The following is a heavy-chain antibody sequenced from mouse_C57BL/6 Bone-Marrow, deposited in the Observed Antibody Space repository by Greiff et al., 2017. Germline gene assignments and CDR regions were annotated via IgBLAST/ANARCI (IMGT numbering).Heavy chain of an antibody. CDR1: GYTFTTYP. J-gene: IGHJ2*01. D-gene: IGHD2-4*01. Sequence: VQLVESGAELVKPGASVKMSCKASGYTFTTYPIEWMKQNHGKSLEWIGNFHPYNDDTKYNEKFKGKATLTVEKSSSTVYLELSRLTSDDSASYYCARGGFYDYDRFDYWGQGTTLTVSS. CDR2: FHPYNDDT. CDR3: ARGGFYDYDRFDY. V-gene: IGHV1-47*01.